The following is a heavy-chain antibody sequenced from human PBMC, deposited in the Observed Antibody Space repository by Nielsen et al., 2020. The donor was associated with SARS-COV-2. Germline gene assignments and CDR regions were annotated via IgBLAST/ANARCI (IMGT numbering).Heavy chain of an antibody. V-gene: IGHV4-38-2*02. J-gene: IGHJ4*02. Sequence: SETLSLTCTVSGSSISSGYYWGWIRQPPGKGLEWIGSIYHSGSTYYNPSLKSRVTISVDTSKNQFSLKLSSVTAADTAVYYCAVLGWDYWGQGTLVTVSS. D-gene: IGHD2-15*01. CDR3: AVLGWDY. CDR1: GSSISSGYY. CDR2: IYHSGST.